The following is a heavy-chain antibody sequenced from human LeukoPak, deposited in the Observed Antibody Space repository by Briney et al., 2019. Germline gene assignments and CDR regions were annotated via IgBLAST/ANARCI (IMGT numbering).Heavy chain of an antibody. CDR1: GFSFDDYA. V-gene: IGHV3-43*02. J-gene: IGHJ6*02. D-gene: IGHD5-18*01. CDR3: ARDTEGYIYGYYYGGMDV. Sequence: GGSLRLSCAASGFSFDDYAMHWVRQAPGKGLEWVSLISGDSHSTFYTDSVKGRFTISRDNSKNSLYLEMNSLRNDDTALYYCARDTEGYIYGYYYGGMDVWGQGTTVTVSS. CDR2: ISGDSHST.